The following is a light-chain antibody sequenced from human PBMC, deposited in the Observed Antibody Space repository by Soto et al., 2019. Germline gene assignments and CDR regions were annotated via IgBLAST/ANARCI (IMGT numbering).Light chain of an antibody. CDR3: QQHSHWPPWT. CDR1: QSVSNNY. CDR2: GAS. V-gene: IGKV3-11*01. J-gene: IGKJ1*01. Sequence: IVMPQSPGTLSLSPGERATVSCRASQSVSNNYLAWYQQKPGQAPRLLIYGASNRATDIPARFSGSGSGTDFTLTISNLEPEDFAVYYCQQHSHWPPWTFGQGTKVDIK.